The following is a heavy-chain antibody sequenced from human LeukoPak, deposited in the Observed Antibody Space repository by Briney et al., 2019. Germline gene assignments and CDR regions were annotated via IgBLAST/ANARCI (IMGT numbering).Heavy chain of an antibody. CDR2: IKQDGSEK. Sequence: PGGSLRLSCAASGFTFSSYWMSWVRQAPGKGLEWVANIKQDGSEKYYVDSVKGRFTISRDNAKNSLYLQMNSLRAEDTAVYYCASSRRGGSYFYWGQGTLVTVSS. J-gene: IGHJ4*02. CDR3: ASSRRGGSYFY. CDR1: GFTFSSYW. V-gene: IGHV3-7*01. D-gene: IGHD1-26*01.